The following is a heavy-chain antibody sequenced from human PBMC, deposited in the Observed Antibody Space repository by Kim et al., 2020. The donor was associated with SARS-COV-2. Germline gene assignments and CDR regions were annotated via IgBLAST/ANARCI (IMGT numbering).Heavy chain of an antibody. J-gene: IGHJ4*02. V-gene: IGHV1-69*13. CDR1: GGTFSSYA. Sequence: SVKVSCKASGGTFSSYAISWVRQAPGQGLEWMGGIIPIFGTANYAQKFQGRVTITADESTSTAYMELSSLRSEDTAVYYCARGRWYGGNTGPSGYWGQGTLVTVSS. D-gene: IGHD2-15*01. CDR2: IIPIFGTA. CDR3: ARGRWYGGNTGPSGY.